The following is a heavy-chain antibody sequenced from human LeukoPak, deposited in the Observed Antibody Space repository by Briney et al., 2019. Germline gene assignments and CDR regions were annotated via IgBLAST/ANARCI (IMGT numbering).Heavy chain of an antibody. D-gene: IGHD2-2*01. CDR1: GYTFTGYY. J-gene: IGHJ4*02. CDR3: ARVQGYCSSTSCYPDTNFDY. V-gene: IGHV1-2*02. CDR2: INPNSGGT. Sequence: ASVKVSCKASGYTFTGYYTHWVRQAPGQGLERMGWINPNSGGTNYAQKFQGRVTMTRDMSISTAYMELSRLRSDDTAVYYCARVQGYCSSTSCYPDTNFDYWGQGTLVTVSS.